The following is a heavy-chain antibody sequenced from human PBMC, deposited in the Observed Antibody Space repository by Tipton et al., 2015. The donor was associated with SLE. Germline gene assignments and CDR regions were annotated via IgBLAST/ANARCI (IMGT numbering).Heavy chain of an antibody. V-gene: IGHV4-30-4*01. CDR3: ASIVPDDDSGAIAGDY. CDR2: IYYSGST. J-gene: IGHJ4*02. Sequence: TLSLTCTVSGGSISSSSYYWGWIRQPPGKGLEWIGYIYYSGSTYYNPSLKSRLTISRDTSKNQFSLRMSSVTAADTAVYYCASIVPDDDSGAIAGDYWGQGTRVTVSS. D-gene: IGHD3-22*01. CDR1: GGSISSSSYY.